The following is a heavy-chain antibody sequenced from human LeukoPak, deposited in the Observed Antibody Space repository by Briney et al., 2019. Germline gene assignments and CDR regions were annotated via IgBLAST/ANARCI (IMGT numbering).Heavy chain of an antibody. CDR2: IYSGGRT. V-gene: IGHV3-66*01. D-gene: IGHD6-19*01. CDR3: TRTSSGWYFY. J-gene: IGHJ4*02. Sequence: GGSLRLSCAASGFTVSTNYMNWVRQAPGKGLEWVSIIYSGGRTNYADSVKGRFTISRDNSKNTLYLQMNSLRAEDTAVYYCTRTSSGWYFYWGQGTLVTVSS. CDR1: GFTVSTNY.